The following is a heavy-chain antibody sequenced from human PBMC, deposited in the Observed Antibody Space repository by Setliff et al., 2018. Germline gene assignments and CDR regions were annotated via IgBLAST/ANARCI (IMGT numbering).Heavy chain of an antibody. J-gene: IGHJ2*01. Sequence: SETLSLTCAVYGGSFSGHYWGWIRQPPGKGLEWIGEINHSGSTNYNPSLKSRVSISVDTSKNQFSLKLSSVTAADTAVYFCARHRRPDYGDFISWYFDLWGRGTLVTVSS. D-gene: IGHD4-17*01. V-gene: IGHV4-34*01. CDR3: ARHRRPDYGDFISWYFDL. CDR2: INHSGST. CDR1: GGSFSGHY.